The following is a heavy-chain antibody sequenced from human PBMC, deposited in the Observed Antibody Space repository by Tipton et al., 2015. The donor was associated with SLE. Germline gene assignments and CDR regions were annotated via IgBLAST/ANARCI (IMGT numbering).Heavy chain of an antibody. D-gene: IGHD2-8*02. Sequence: TLSLTCAISGGSISSSTYYWGWIRQPPGKGLEYIGSIYYSGDTYSNPSLKSRVTISVDTPKNQFSLRLSSVTAADTAVYFCARVGYLGGVYYWGQGTLVTVSS. CDR3: ARVGYLGGVYY. V-gene: IGHV4-39*01. J-gene: IGHJ4*02. CDR1: GGSISSSTYY. CDR2: IYYSGDT.